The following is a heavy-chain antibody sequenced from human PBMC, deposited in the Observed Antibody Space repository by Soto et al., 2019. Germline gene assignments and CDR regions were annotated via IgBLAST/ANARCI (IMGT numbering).Heavy chain of an antibody. V-gene: IGHV1-46*01. CDR2: INPSGGST. Sequence: QVQLVQSGAEVKKPGASVKVSCKASGYTFTYYHVHWVRQAPGQGLEWMGIINPSGGSTSYAQKFQGRVTMTRDTSTSTVYMELSSLRSEDTAVYYCARDPIDCSGGSCFYYFDYWGQGTLVTVSS. CDR1: GYTFTYYH. CDR3: ARDPIDCSGGSCFYYFDY. D-gene: IGHD2-15*01. J-gene: IGHJ4*02.